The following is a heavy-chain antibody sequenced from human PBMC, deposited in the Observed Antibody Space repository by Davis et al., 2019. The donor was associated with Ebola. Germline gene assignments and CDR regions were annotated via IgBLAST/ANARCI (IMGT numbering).Heavy chain of an antibody. CDR1: GFSLSTSGMR. J-gene: IGHJ4*02. CDR3: ARLGVTTGYFDY. CDR2: TDWEDDK. D-gene: IGHD4-17*01. Sequence: SGPTLVTPTPTLTLTCTFSGFSLSTSGMRVRWIRQPPGKALEWPSCTDWEDDKFYIKALKTRLTISKDTSKNQVVLTMTNMDPVDTATYYCARLGVTTGYFDYWGQGTLVTVSS. V-gene: IGHV2-70*04.